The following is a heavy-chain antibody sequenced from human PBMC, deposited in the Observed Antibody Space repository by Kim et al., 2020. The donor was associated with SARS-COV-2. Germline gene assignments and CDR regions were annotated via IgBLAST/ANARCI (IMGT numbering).Heavy chain of an antibody. Sequence: ASVKVSCKASGYTFTSYGISWVRQAPGQGLEWMGWISAYNGYTNYAQKLQGRVTMTTDTSTSTAYMELRSLRSDDTAVYYCAREGIRYSYYYGLDVWGQGTTVTVS. CDR3: AREGIRYSYYYGLDV. CDR2: ISAYNGYT. V-gene: IGHV1-18*01. D-gene: IGHD1-20*01. J-gene: IGHJ6*02. CDR1: GYTFTSYG.